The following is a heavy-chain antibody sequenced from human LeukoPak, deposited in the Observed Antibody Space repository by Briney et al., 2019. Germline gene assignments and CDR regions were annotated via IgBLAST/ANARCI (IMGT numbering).Heavy chain of an antibody. CDR1: GYTFTSYY. J-gene: IGHJ6*02. Sequence: ASVKVSFKASGYTFTSYYMHWVRQAPGQGLEWMGIINPSGGSTSYAQKFQGRVTMTRDTSTSTVYMELSSLRSEDTAVYYCASERLRFLEWSLTWFSKYNYYYYGMDVWGQGTTVTVSS. CDR3: ASERLRFLEWSLTWFSKYNYYYYGMDV. CDR2: INPSGGST. V-gene: IGHV1-46*01. D-gene: IGHD3-3*01.